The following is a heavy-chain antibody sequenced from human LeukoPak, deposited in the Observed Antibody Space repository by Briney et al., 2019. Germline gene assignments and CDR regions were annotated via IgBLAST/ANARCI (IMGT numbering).Heavy chain of an antibody. D-gene: IGHD3-10*01. CDR1: GGSFSGYY. J-gene: IGHJ4*02. CDR2: INHSGST. Sequence: SETLSLTCAVYGGSFSGYYWSWIRQPPGKGLEWIGEINHSGSTNYNPSLKSRVTISVDTSKNQFSLKLSSVTAADTAMYYCARQGVADRGVIILKRPAGFDYWGQGTLVTVSS. V-gene: IGHV4-34*01. CDR3: ARQGVADRGVIILKRPAGFDY.